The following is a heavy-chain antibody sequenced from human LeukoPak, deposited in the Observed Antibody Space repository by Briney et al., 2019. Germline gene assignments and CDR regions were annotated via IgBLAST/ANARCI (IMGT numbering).Heavy chain of an antibody. CDR1: GLTFSSYS. CDR2: ISSSSSTI. V-gene: IGHV3-48*04. CDR3: ARGGPRRGAYFDY. Sequence: GGSLRLSCAASGLTFSSYSMNWVRQAPGKGLEWVSYISSSSSTIYYADSVKGRFTISRDNAKNTLYLQMNSLRAEDTAVYYCARGGPRRGAYFDYWGQGTLVTVSS. J-gene: IGHJ4*02.